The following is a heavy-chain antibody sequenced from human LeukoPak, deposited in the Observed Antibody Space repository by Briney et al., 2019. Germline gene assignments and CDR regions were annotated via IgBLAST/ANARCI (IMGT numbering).Heavy chain of an antibody. CDR3: AELGITMIGGV. CDR2: ISSSSSTI. J-gene: IGHJ6*04. Sequence: GGSLRLSCAASGFTFSNYSMNWVRQALGKGLEWVSYISSSSSTIYYADSVKGRFTISRDNAKNSLYLQMNSLRAEDTAVYYCAELGITMIGGVWGKGTTVTISS. CDR1: GFTFSNYS. D-gene: IGHD3-10*02. V-gene: IGHV3-48*01.